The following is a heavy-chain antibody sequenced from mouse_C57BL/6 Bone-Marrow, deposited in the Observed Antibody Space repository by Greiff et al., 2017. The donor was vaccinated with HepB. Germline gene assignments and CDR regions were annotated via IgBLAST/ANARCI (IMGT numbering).Heavy chain of an antibody. CDR1: GFTFNTYA. CDR2: IRSKSSNYAT. D-gene: IGHD1-1*01. Sequence: VQLKESGGGLVQPKGSLKLSCAASGFTFNTYAMHWVRQAPGKGLEWVARIRSKSSNYATYYADSVKDRFTISRDDSQSMLYLQMNNLKTEDTAMYYCVYSSYYYGSSWYFDVWGTGTTVTVSS. V-gene: IGHV10-3*01. J-gene: IGHJ1*03. CDR3: VYSSYYYGSSWYFDV.